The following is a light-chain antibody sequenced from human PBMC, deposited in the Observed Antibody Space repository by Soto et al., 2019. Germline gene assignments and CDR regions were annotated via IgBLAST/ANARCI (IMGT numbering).Light chain of an antibody. J-gene: IGKJ4*01. Sequence: DIVMPQSPATLSVSPGERATLSCRASHSVSSRLAWYQQKPGQAPRLLIYGASTRATGLPARFSGSGSGTEFTLTISSLQSEDFAVYYCQHYTNWPLTFGGGTKVEIK. CDR3: QHYTNWPLT. CDR2: GAS. CDR1: HSVSSR. V-gene: IGKV3-15*01.